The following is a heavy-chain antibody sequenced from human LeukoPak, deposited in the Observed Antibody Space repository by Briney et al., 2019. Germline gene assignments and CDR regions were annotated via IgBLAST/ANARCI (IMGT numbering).Heavy chain of an antibody. D-gene: IGHD5/OR15-5a*01. J-gene: IGHJ3*02. CDR1: GFTFRNYD. Sequence: GGSLRLSCAASGFTFRNYDMHWVRQFPGRGLDWVSAIGIADDTHYPDSVKGRFTISRENAKNSLYLQMNSLRDGDTAVYYCVRGGIQVSGIDAFDIWGQGTVVTVSS. CDR3: VRGGIQVSGIDAFDI. CDR2: IGIADDT. V-gene: IGHV3-13*01.